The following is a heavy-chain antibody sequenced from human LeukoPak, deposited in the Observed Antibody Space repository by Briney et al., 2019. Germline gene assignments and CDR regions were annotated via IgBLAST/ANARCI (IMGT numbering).Heavy chain of an antibody. Sequence: SETLSLTCTVSGGSFSSEGTCWNWIRQHPGKGLEWLGYIYYSGSTYNNPSLNSRLTISIDTSKNQFSLKLKSVTAADTAIYYCARAHYRGSWDFDTWGQGTLVTVSS. D-gene: IGHD1-26*01. CDR3: ARAHYRGSWDFDT. J-gene: IGHJ4*02. CDR1: GGSFSSEGTC. CDR2: IYYSGST. V-gene: IGHV4-31*03.